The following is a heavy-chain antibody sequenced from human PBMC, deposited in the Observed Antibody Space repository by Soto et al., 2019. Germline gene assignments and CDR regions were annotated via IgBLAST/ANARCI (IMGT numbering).Heavy chain of an antibody. J-gene: IGHJ4*02. CDR3: ASRVEDGGNPGDY. CDR1: GYTFTSYA. D-gene: IGHD2-15*01. CDR2: INAGNGNT. Sequence: QVQLVQSGAEVKKPGASVKVSCKASGYTFTSYAMHWVRQAPGQRLEWMGWINAGNGNTKYSQKFQGRVTITRDTSASTAYMELSSLRSEDTAVYYCASRVEDGGNPGDYWGQGTLVTVSS. V-gene: IGHV1-3*01.